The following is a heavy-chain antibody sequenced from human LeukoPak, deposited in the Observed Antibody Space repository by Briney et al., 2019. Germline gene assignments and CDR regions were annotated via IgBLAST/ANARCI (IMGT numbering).Heavy chain of an antibody. CDR1: GYTLTELS. D-gene: IGHD5-18*01. CDR2: FDPEDGET. J-gene: IGHJ4*02. V-gene: IGHV1-24*01. Sequence: GASVKVSCKVSGYTLTELSMHWVRQAPGKGLEWMGGFDPEDGETIYAQKFQGRVTMTEDTSTDTAYMELSSLRSEDTAVYYCARDPLVDTAMFPDYWGQGTLVTVSS. CDR3: ARDPLVDTAMFPDY.